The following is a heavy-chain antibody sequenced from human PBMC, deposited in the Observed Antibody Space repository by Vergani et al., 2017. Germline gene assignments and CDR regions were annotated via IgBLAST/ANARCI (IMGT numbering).Heavy chain of an antibody. D-gene: IGHD6-19*01. J-gene: IGHJ4*02. CDR3: VYSSGLKFDY. V-gene: IGHV4-34*01. CDR1: GGSFSGYY. Sequence: QVQLQQWGAGLLKPSETLSLTCAVYGGSFSGYYWSWIRQPPGKGLEWIGEINHSGSTYYNPSLKSRVTISVDTSKNQFSLKLSSVTAADTAVYYCVYSSGLKFDYWGQGTLVTVSS. CDR2: INHSGST.